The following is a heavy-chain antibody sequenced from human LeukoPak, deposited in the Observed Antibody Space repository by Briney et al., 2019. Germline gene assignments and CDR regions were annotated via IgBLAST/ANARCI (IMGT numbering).Heavy chain of an antibody. Sequence: PGGSLRLSCAASGFTFSSYWMTWVRQTPGKGLEWVASISEDGSDRYYVISVKGRFTISRDNAKNSLYLQMNTLRAEDTAVYYCARGSAWRGDYWGQGALVTVSS. CDR1: GFTFSSYW. J-gene: IGHJ4*02. V-gene: IGHV3-7*05. CDR3: ARGSAWRGDY. D-gene: IGHD3-16*01. CDR2: ISEDGSDR.